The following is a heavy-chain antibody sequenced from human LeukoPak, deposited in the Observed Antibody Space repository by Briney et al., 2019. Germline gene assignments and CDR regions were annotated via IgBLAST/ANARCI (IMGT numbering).Heavy chain of an antibody. V-gene: IGHV3-7*01. CDR1: GFSFSQNL. J-gene: IGHJ5*01. CDR3: GDGNCGDRFYS. D-gene: IGHD2-21*01. Sequence: GGSLRLSCAASGFSFSQNLLLEVHQAPGKGLEWVATINQDGRERFYVDSVKGRFTISRDNTKNSLYLQMNSLEAEDTAMYFCGDGNCGDRFYSWGQGTLVTVS. CDR2: INQDGRER.